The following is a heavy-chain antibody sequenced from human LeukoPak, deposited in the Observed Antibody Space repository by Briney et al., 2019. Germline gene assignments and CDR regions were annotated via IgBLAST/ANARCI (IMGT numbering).Heavy chain of an antibody. CDR3: ARDNRIYSPFDY. CDR1: GYTFTSYG. V-gene: IGHV1-18*01. Sequence: ASVKVSCKASGYTFTSYGISWVRQAPGQGLEWMGWISAYNGNTNYAQKLQGRVTITRDTSATTAYMALSSLGSEDTAVYYCARDNRIYSPFDYWGQGTLVTVSS. CDR2: ISAYNGNT. D-gene: IGHD2-21*01. J-gene: IGHJ4*02.